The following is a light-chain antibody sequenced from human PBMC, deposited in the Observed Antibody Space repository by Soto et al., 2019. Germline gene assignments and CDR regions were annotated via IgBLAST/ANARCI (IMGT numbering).Light chain of an antibody. CDR1: QDIRND. Sequence: AIQLTHSPSSLSASVCDRVTITLLANQDIRNDLGWYQQKPGKAPKLLIYAASSLQSGVPSRFSGSGSGTDFTLTISSLQPEDFAVYYCQHRSSWPVSFGQGTRLEI. J-gene: IGKJ5*01. CDR2: AAS. V-gene: IGKV1-6*01. CDR3: QHRSSWPVS.